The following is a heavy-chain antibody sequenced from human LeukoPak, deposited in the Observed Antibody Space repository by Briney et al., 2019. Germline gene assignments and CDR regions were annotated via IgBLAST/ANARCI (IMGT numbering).Heavy chain of an antibody. CDR1: GFTFDDYG. Sequence: PGGSLRLSCAASGFTFDDYGMSWVRHAPGKGLEWVSGISWSGGSTAYADSVKGRFSISRDHAKKSLYLQMNSLRVEDTALYYCARNYGGYDGTDYWGQGTLVTVSS. D-gene: IGHD5-12*01. CDR2: ISWSGGST. J-gene: IGHJ4*02. V-gene: IGHV3-20*04. CDR3: ARNYGGYDGTDY.